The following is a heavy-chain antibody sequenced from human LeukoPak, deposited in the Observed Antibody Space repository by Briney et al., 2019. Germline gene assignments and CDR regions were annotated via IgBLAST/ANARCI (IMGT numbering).Heavy chain of an antibody. D-gene: IGHD3-22*01. J-gene: IGHJ6*02. CDR1: GFTFSSYS. Sequence: SGGSLRLSCAASGFTFSSYSMNWVRQAPEKGLEWVSYISSSSSTIYYADSVKGRFTISRDNAKNSLYLQMNSLRDEDTAVYYCTTRGSRYYDSRLRGMDVWGQGTTVTVSS. V-gene: IGHV3-48*02. CDR2: ISSSSSTI. CDR3: TTRGSRYYDSRLRGMDV.